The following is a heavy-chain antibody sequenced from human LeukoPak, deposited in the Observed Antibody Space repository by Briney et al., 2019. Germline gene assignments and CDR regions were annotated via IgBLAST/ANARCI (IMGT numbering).Heavy chain of an antibody. D-gene: IGHD3-22*01. J-gene: IGHJ4*02. CDR3: ARMSSGYFYYFEY. V-gene: IGHV3-30*02. CDR2: IRYDGSNK. Sequence: GGSLRLSCAASGSTFSSYGMHWVRQAPGKGLEWVAFIRYDGSNKYYADSVKGRFTISRDNSKNTLYLQMNSLRVEDTAIYYCARMSSGYFYYFEYWGQGTLVTVSS. CDR1: GSTFSSYG.